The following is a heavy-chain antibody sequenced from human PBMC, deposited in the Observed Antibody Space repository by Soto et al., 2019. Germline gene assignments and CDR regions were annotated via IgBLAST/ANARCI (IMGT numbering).Heavy chain of an antibody. V-gene: IGHV2-26*01. J-gene: IGHJ5*02. D-gene: IGHD6-13*01. CDR3: GRRHLAVAARPWVDP. CDR2: IDSSGEK. CDR1: GLSITDSEMG. Sequence: QVTLKESGPVLVKPTETLTLRCTVSGLSITDSEMGVSWFRQPPGQPLEWLAHIDSSGEKSYRTFLKNRLATPTSTTKSQIVLTMTNMDPADTATYYFGRRHLAVAARPWVDPWGQGIPVTVSS.